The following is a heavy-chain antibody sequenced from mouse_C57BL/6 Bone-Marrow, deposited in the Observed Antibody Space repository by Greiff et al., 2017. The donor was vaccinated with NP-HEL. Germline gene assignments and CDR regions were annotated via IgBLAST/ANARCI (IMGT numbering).Heavy chain of an antibody. D-gene: IGHD2-1*01. V-gene: IGHV1-66*01. CDR3: AHPIYYGAY. CDR1: GYSFTSYY. Sequence: VQLQQSGPELVKPGASVKISCKASGYSFTSYYIHWVKQRPGHGLEWIGWIYPGSGNTKYNEKFKGKATLTADTSSSTAYMQLSSLTSEDSAVYYCAHPIYYGAYWGQGTLVTVSA. CDR2: IYPGSGNT. J-gene: IGHJ3*01.